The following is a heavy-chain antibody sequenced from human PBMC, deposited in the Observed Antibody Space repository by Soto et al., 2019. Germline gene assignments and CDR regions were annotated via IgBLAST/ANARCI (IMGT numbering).Heavy chain of an antibody. CDR3: ATMGATTGSYYFEY. D-gene: IGHD1-26*01. CDR2: ISYTGSA. CDR1: GGSIGSGVYF. J-gene: IGHJ4*02. V-gene: IGHV4-30-4*01. Sequence: QVQLQESGPGLVKPSQTLSLTCTVSGGSIGSGVYFWSWIRQPPGKGLEWIGFISYTGSAHYNPSLKSRVAISVDTSKNQFSLKLTSVSAADAGVYYCATMGATTGSYYFEYWGQGTLVTVSS.